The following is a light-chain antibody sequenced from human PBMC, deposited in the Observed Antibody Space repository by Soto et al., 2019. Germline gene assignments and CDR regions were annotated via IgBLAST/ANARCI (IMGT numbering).Light chain of an antibody. V-gene: IGLV3-1*01. CDR1: RLRNKY. Sequence: SYELIQPPSVSVSPGQTASITCSGDRLRNKYVSWYQQKPGQSPVLVIYLDTKRPSGIPERFSGSNSGDTATLTISGIQTMDEADYYCQAWDSSTVVFGGGTQLTVL. CDR2: LDT. J-gene: IGLJ7*01. CDR3: QAWDSSTVV.